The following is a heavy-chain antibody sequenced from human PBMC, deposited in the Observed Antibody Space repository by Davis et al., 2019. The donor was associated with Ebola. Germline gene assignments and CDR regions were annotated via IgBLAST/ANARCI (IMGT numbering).Heavy chain of an antibody. D-gene: IGHD1-1*01. CDR1: GGSFSGYY. CDR3: ARIIGNDSNWFDP. Sequence: PSETLSLTCAVYGGSFSGYYWSWIRQPPGKGLEWIGEINHSGSTNYNPSLKSRVTISVDTSKNQFSLKLSSVTAADTAVYYCARIIGNDSNWFDPWGQGTLVTVSS. V-gene: IGHV4-34*01. J-gene: IGHJ5*02. CDR2: INHSGST.